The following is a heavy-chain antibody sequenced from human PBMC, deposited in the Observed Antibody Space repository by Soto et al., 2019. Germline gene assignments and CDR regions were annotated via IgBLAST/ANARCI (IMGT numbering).Heavy chain of an antibody. V-gene: IGHV1-3*01. CDR2: MNPRNGDT. Sequence: QVQLVQSGAEVKKPGASVKVSCKASGYTLTTYSMHWVRQAPGQRLEWMGWMNPRNGDTKQSQRFQGRLTIIRDTSASTAYMQLSSLRSEETAIYYCARGNSGAFDIWGQGTMVTVSS. D-gene: IGHD1-26*01. CDR1: GYTLTTYS. J-gene: IGHJ3*02. CDR3: ARGNSGAFDI.